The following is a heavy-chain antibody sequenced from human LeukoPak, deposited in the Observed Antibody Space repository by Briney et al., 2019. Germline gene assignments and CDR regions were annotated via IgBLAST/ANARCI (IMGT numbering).Heavy chain of an antibody. Sequence: SETLSLTCAVYGGSFSGYYWSWIRQPPGKGLEWIGEINHSGSTNYNPSLKSRVTMSLDTSKNQFSLKLSSVTAADTAVYYCARVPRRSGSYYYYYGMDVWGQGTTVTVSS. J-gene: IGHJ6*02. CDR1: GGSFSGYY. CDR3: ARVPRRSGSYYYYYGMDV. V-gene: IGHV4-34*01. D-gene: IGHD3-10*01. CDR2: INHSGST.